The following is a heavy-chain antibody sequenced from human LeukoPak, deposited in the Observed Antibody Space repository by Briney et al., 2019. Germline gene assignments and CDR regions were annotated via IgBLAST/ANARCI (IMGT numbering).Heavy chain of an antibody. CDR3: ARGTTYYFDY. CDR2: IIPILGIA. CDR1: GGTFSSYA. J-gene: IGHJ4*02. Sequence: SVKVSCKASGGTFSSYAISWVRQAPGQGLEWMGRIIPILGIANYAQRFQGRVTITADKSTSTAYMELSSLRSEDTAVYYCARGTTYYFDYWGQGTLVTVSS. D-gene: IGHD1-1*01. V-gene: IGHV1-69*04.